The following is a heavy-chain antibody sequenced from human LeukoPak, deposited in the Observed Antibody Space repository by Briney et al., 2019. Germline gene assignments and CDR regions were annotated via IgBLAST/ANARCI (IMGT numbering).Heavy chain of an antibody. CDR2: INPAGSQK. CDR3: ARYSGSFPGCLEP. CDR1: GFTFSSYS. V-gene: IGHV3-7*01. D-gene: IGHD1-26*01. Sequence: HGGSLRLSCAASGFTFSSYSMNWVRQAPGKGLEWVANINPAGSQKNYVESVKGRFTTYRDNAKNSVFLEMNSLRAEDTAVYYAARYSGSFPGCLEPSGHRTLVTVSS. J-gene: IGHJ5*02.